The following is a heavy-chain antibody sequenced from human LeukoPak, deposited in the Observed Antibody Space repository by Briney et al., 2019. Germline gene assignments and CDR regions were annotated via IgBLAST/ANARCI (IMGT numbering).Heavy chain of an antibody. CDR3: AKLGSSHY. V-gene: IGHV3-23*01. J-gene: IGHJ4*02. CDR1: GFTFSNYA. CDR2: ISATGGST. D-gene: IGHD6-13*01. Sequence: GGSLRLSCAGSGFTFSNYAMSWVRQAPGKGLESVSGISATGGSTYYADSVKGRFTVSRDNSKNTLYLQMNSLRAEDTAIYYCAKLGSSHYWGQGTLVTVSS.